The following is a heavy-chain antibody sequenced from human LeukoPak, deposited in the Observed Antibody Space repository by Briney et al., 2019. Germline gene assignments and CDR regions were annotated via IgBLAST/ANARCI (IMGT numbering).Heavy chain of an antibody. CDR3: ARVRSGYCSGTSCPHGPFDI. D-gene: IGHD2-2*01. Sequence: GGSLRLSCAASGFTFSSYSMNWVRQAPGRGLEWVSSIGSTSSYLYYGDSVKGRFTISRDNAKNSLYLQMSSLRAEDTAVYYCARVRSGYCSGTSCPHGPFDIWGQGTMVTDSS. V-gene: IGHV3-21*01. J-gene: IGHJ3*02. CDR2: IGSTSSYL. CDR1: GFTFSSYS.